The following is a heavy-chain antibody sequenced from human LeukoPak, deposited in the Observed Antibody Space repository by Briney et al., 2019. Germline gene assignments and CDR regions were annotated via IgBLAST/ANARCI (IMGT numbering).Heavy chain of an antibody. CDR1: GFTFNHYA. D-gene: IGHD4-11*01. Sequence: PSGSLRLSCAATGFTFNHYAMHWIRQAPGKGLEWVAVIWSDGTTRYYADSVKGRFTISRDDAGKTVYLQMSSLRPEDTGVYYCAKDAQRGFDYSNSLEYWGQGTPVTVST. CDR2: IWSDGTTR. J-gene: IGHJ4*02. V-gene: IGHV3-33*06. CDR3: AKDAQRGFDYSNSLEY.